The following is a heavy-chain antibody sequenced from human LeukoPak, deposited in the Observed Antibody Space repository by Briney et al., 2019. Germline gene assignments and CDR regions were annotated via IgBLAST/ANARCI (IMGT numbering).Heavy chain of an antibody. D-gene: IGHD3-22*01. J-gene: IGHJ4*02. Sequence: GGSLRLSCAASGFTFSSYAMHWVRQAPGKGLEWVSGISWNSGSIGYADSVEGRFTISRDNAKNSLYLQMNSLRAEDMALYYCAKDTGSGYYSGYFDYWGQGTLVTVSS. V-gene: IGHV3-9*03. CDR3: AKDTGSGYYSGYFDY. CDR1: GFTFSSYA. CDR2: ISWNSGSI.